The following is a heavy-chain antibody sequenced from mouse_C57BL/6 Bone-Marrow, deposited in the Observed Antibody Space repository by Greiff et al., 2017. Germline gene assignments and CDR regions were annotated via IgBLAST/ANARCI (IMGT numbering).Heavy chain of an antibody. J-gene: IGHJ2*01. Sequence: QVQLQQPGAELVKPGASVTMSCKASGYTFTSYWITWVKQRPGQGLEWIGDIYPGSGSTNYNEKFKSKATLTVDTSSSTAYMQLSSLTSEDSAVYYCARRDYGSAYYFDYWGQGTTLTVSS. V-gene: IGHV1-55*01. CDR1: GYTFTSYW. CDR3: ARRDYGSAYYFDY. CDR2: IYPGSGST. D-gene: IGHD1-1*01.